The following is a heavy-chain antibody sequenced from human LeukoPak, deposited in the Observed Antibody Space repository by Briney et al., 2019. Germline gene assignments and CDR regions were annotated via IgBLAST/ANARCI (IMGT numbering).Heavy chain of an antibody. CDR2: VDWDDDK. CDR1: GFSLSTSGMC. J-gene: IGHJ6*02. Sequence: SGPTLVNPTQTLTLTCTFSGFSLSTSGMCVSWIRQPPGKALEWLALVDWDDDKYYSTSPKTRLTISKDTSKNQVVLTMTNMDPVDTATYYCARMVSAYGDYEADWSHYYYYGMDVWGQGTTVTVSS. V-gene: IGHV2-70*01. CDR3: ARMVSAYGDYEADWSHYYYYGMDV. D-gene: IGHD4-17*01.